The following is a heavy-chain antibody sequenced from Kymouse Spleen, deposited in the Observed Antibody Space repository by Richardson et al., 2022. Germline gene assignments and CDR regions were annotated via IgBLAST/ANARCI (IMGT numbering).Heavy chain of an antibody. J-gene: IGHJ6*02. CDR3: ARDRVYSNYDILTGHYYYYGMDV. CDR2: INTNTGNP. V-gene: IGHV7-4-1*01. D-gene: IGHD3-9*01. CDR1: GYTFTSYA. Sequence: QVQLVQSGSELKKPGASVKVSCKASGYTFTSYAMNWVRQAPGQGLEWMGWINTNTGNPTYAQGFTGRFVFSLDTSVSTAYLQICSLKAEDTAVYYCARDRVYSNYDILTGHYYYYGMDVWGQGTTVTVSS.